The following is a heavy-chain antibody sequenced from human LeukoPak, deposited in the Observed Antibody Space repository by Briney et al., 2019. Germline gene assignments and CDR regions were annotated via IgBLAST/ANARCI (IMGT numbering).Heavy chain of an antibody. Sequence: ASVKVSCKASGYTFITYGINWVRQAPGQGLEWIGWISAYNGNTNYAQKLQGRVTMTTDTSTSTSYMELRSLRSDDTAVYYCARDGGAGFASYWGQGTLVTVSS. CDR2: ISAYNGNT. D-gene: IGHD3-16*01. CDR1: GYTFITYG. J-gene: IGHJ4*02. V-gene: IGHV1-18*01. CDR3: ARDGGAGFASY.